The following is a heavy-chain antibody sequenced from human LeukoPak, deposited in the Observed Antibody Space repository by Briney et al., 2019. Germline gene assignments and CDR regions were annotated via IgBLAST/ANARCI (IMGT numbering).Heavy chain of an antibody. V-gene: IGHV3-23*01. J-gene: IGHJ5*02. CDR2: ISGDGDST. CDR1: GFTFSNYA. Sequence: TGGYLRLSCAASGFTFSNYALSWVRQAPGKGLEWVSTISGDGDSTYYAASVKGRFTISRDNSKNTMFLHMNSLRAEDTALYYCAKRYGSSGFNWFDPWGQGTLVTVSS. CDR3: AKRYGSSGFNWFDP. D-gene: IGHD6-19*01.